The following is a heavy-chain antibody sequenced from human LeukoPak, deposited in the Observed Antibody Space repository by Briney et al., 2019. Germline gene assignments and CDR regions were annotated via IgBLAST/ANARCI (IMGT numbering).Heavy chain of an antibody. CDR3: ARDRSDNEYSYGAFDY. J-gene: IGHJ4*02. CDR2: ISSSRSYI. D-gene: IGHD5-18*01. Sequence: PGGSLRLSCAASGFTLSSYSMNWVPDAPGKGLECGSSISSSRSYIYYADSVKGRFTISRDNAKNSLYLQMNSLRAEDTAVYYCARDRSDNEYSYGAFDYWGQGTLVTVSS. V-gene: IGHV3-21*01. CDR1: GFTLSSYS.